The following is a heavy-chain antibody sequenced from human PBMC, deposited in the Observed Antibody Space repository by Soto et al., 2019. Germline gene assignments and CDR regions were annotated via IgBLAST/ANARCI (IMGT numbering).Heavy chain of an antibody. D-gene: IGHD2-2*01. J-gene: IGHJ4*02. CDR2: ITPYNGNT. CDR1: NYTFITYG. CDR3: ARDTSFHFDY. Sequence: ASVKVSCKASNYTFITYGITWVRQAPGQGLEWVGWITPYNGNTNYGQNFQGRVTMTADISTSTAYMELGSLTTDDTAVYYCARDTSFHFDYWGQGTRVTVSS. V-gene: IGHV1-18*01.